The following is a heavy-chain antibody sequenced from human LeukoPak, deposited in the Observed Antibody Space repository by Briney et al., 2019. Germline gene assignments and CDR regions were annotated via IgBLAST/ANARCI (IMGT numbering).Heavy chain of an antibody. CDR1: GYTFTGYY. Sequence: GASVKVSCKASGYTFTGYYIHWVRQAPGQGLEWMGWINPNSAGTSYAQKFQGRVTMVRDTSITTAYMELSSLRSDDTAVYYCARSTYCSSSSCYGLDDWGQGTTVTVSS. V-gene: IGHV1-2*02. J-gene: IGHJ6*02. D-gene: IGHD2-2*01. CDR2: INPNSAGT. CDR3: ARSTYCSSSSCYGLDD.